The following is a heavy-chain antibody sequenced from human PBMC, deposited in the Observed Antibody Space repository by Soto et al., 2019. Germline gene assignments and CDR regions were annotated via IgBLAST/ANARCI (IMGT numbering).Heavy chain of an antibody. V-gene: IGHV3-23*01. J-gene: IGHJ4*02. Sequence: EVQLLESGGGIVQPGGSLRVSCVASGFTFRNFVMSWVRQAPGKGLEWVSAIRGTGGETFYADSVKGRFTISRDNSKNTLYLQMNSLRDEDTALYFCAQDRGWGVVSSSHDYWGQGTLVTVYS. D-gene: IGHD2-21*01. CDR1: GFTFRNFV. CDR3: AQDRGWGVVSSSHDY. CDR2: IRGTGGET.